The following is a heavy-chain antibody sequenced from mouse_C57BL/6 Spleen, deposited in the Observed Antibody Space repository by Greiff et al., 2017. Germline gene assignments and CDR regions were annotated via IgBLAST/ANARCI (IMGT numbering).Heavy chain of an antibody. D-gene: IGHD2-4*01. J-gene: IGHJ3*01. CDR2: INPNNGGT. CDR1: GYTFTDYN. V-gene: IGHV1-22*01. Sequence: EVQLQQSGPELVKPGASVKMSCKASGYTFTDYNMHWVKQSHGKSLEWIGYINPNNGGTSYNQKFKGKATLTVNKSSSTAYMELRSLTSEDSAVYYCAKGYDDDEAWFAYWGQGTLVTVSA. CDR3: AKGYDDDEAWFAY.